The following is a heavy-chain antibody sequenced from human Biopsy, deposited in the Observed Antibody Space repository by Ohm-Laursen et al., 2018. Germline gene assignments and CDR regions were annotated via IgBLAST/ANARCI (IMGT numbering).Heavy chain of an antibody. D-gene: IGHD3-10*02. Sequence: GSLRLSCTASGFTFSSFAISWVRQAPGKGLVRVPGISDSGGSTHYADSVKGRFSISRDTSKNTLYLQMNSLRAEDTAVYYCAKDVFGGFSGSTDYYAYYFDSWGQGTLVTVSS. CDR2: ISDSGGST. V-gene: IGHV3-23*01. CDR1: GFTFSSFA. CDR3: AKDVFGGFSGSTDYYAYYFDS. J-gene: IGHJ4*02.